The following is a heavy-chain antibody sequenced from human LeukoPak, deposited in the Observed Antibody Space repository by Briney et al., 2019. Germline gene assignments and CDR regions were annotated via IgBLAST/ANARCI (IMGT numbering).Heavy chain of an antibody. CDR3: AKNAGTRGHYYDSSGYYFDY. Sequence: PGGSLRLSCAASGFTFSSYAMSWVRQAPGKGLEWVSAISASGGSTYYADSVKGRFTISRDNSKNTLYLQMNSLRAEDTAVYYCAKNAGTRGHYYDSSGYYFDYWGLGTLVTVSS. J-gene: IGHJ4*02. CDR1: GFTFSSYA. CDR2: ISASGGST. V-gene: IGHV3-23*01. D-gene: IGHD3-22*01.